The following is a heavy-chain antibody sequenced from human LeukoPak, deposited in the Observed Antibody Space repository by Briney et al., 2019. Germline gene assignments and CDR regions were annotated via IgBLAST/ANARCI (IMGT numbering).Heavy chain of an antibody. CDR3: ARDVGTAGPSNY. V-gene: IGHV4-4*07. Sequence: SGTLSLTCTVSGGSISSYYWSWFRQPAGKGLEWIGRIYTSGSTNYNPSLKSRVTMSVDTSKNQFSLRLSSVTAADTAVYYCARDVGTAGPSNYWGQGTLVTVSS. CDR1: GGSISSYY. J-gene: IGHJ4*02. D-gene: IGHD6-13*01. CDR2: IYTSGST.